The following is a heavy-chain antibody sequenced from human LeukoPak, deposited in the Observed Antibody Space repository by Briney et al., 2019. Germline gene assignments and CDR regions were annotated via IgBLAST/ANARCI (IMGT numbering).Heavy chain of an antibody. V-gene: IGHV1-18*04. CDR1: GYIFTSYG. D-gene: IGHD2-21*02. CDR2: ISAYNGKT. J-gene: IGHJ4*02. Sequence: ASVKVSCKASGYIFTSYGISWVRQAPGQGLEWMGWISAYNGKTNYAQKLQGRVTMTTDTSTTTAYMEVRSLRSDDTAVYYCARGPGYGDSMYYFDYWGQGTLVTVSS. CDR3: ARGPGYGDSMYYFDY.